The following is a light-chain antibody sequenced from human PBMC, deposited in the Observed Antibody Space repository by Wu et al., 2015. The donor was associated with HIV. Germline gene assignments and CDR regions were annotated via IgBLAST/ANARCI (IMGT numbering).Light chain of an antibody. CDR3: QQRSNWPVT. Sequence: EIVLTQSPDTLSVSVGERVTLSCRASQTVGSDYLAWYQLKPGQAPRLVMSQTSTRAAGIPDRFGGSGSGTDFTLTISSLEPEDFAVYYCQQRSNWPVTFGQGTKLEIK. J-gene: IGKJ2*01. CDR1: QTVGSDY. CDR2: QTS. V-gene: IGKV3-11*01.